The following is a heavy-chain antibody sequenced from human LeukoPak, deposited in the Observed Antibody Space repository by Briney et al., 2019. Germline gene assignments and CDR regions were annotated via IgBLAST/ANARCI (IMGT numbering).Heavy chain of an antibody. CDR1: GGSFSGYY. J-gene: IGHJ4*02. Sequence: PSETLSLTCAVYGGSFSGYYWSWIRQPPGKGLEWIGEINHSGSTNYNPSLKSRVTISVDTSKNQFSLKLSSVTAADTAVYYCARARKKYSSGWYLYYWGQGTLVTVSS. D-gene: IGHD6-19*01. CDR3: ARARKKYSSGWYLYY. V-gene: IGHV4-34*01. CDR2: INHSGST.